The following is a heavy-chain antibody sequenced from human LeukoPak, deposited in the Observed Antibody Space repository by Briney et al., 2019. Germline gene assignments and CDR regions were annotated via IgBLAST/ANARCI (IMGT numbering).Heavy chain of an antibody. CDR2: FYTSGTT. J-gene: IGHJ4*02. Sequence: SETLSLTCTVSGGSISSGSYSWSWIRQPAGKGLEWIGRFYTSGTTNYNPSLKSRVTILVDMSKNQLSLKLTSVTAADTAVYYCARAFDGSGTPSPLGYWGQGTLVTVSS. D-gene: IGHD3-10*01. CDR1: GGSISSGSYS. V-gene: IGHV4-61*02. CDR3: ARAFDGSGTPSPLGY.